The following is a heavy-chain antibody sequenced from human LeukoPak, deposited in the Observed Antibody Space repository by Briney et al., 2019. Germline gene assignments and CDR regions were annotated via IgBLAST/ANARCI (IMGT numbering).Heavy chain of an antibody. CDR1: GGSFSGYY. J-gene: IGHJ4*02. CDR3: ARRRGYFDWLRHTPFDY. V-gene: IGHV4-34*01. D-gene: IGHD3-9*01. CDR2: INHSGST. Sequence: SETLSLTCAVYGGSFSGYYWSWIRQPPGKGLEWIGEINHSGSTNYNPSLKSRVTISVDTSKNQFSLKLSSVPAADTAVYYCARRRGYFDWLRHTPFDYWGQGTLVTVSS.